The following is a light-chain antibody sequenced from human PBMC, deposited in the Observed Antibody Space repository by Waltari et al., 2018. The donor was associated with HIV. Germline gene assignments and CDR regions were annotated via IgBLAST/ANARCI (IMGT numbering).Light chain of an antibody. J-gene: IGLJ1*01. CDR1: SSHIGAGYD. Sequence: QSVLTQPPSVSGAPGQRVTISCTGSSSHIGAGYDVHRYHQLPGTAPKLLSYGNSNRPSGVPDRFSGSKSGTSASLAITGLQAEDEADYYCQSYDSSLSAYVFGTGTKVTVL. CDR2: GNS. V-gene: IGLV1-40*01. CDR3: QSYDSSLSAYV.